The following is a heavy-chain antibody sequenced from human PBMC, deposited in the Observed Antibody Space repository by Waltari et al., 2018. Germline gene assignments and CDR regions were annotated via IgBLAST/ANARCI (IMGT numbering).Heavy chain of an antibody. D-gene: IGHD3-22*01. V-gene: IGHV3-53*02. Sequence: EVQLVETGGGLIQPGGSLRLSCAASGFTVSSNYMSWVRQAPGKGLEWVSVIYSGGSTYYADSVKGRFTISRDNSKNTLYLQMNSLRAEDTAVYYCASPYDGDAFDIWGQGTMVTVSS. CDR1: GFTVSSNY. CDR3: ASPYDGDAFDI. J-gene: IGHJ3*02. CDR2: IYSGGST.